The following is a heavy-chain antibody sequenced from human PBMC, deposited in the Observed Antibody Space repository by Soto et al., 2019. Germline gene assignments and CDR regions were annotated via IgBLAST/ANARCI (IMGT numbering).Heavy chain of an antibody. D-gene: IGHD2-2*01. CDR3: TRDERDTCSGTSCFDFDY. CDR1: GYTFTRYG. J-gene: IGHJ4*02. Sequence: ASVKVSCKASGYTFTRYGISWVRQAPGQGLEWMAWTSANNDNTNFAEKLQGRVTLTTDTSTGTDYMELRSLRSDDSAVDYCTRDERDTCSGTSCFDFDYWGQGTLVTVSS. CDR2: TSANNDNT. V-gene: IGHV1-18*04.